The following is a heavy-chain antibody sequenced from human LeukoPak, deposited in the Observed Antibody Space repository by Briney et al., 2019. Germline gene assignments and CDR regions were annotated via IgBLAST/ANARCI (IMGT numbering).Heavy chain of an antibody. D-gene: IGHD5-24*01. CDR2: IDKDGSKK. CDR3: ARDGIDGFIDF. Sequence: GGSLRLSWAASGFTFSSYWLSWVRQAPGKGLEWVANIDKDGSKKYYVDSVKGRFTISRDNAKNSLYLQMNSLRVEDTAVYYCARDGIDGFIDFWGQGTLVTVSS. J-gene: IGHJ4*02. CDR1: GFTFSSYW. V-gene: IGHV3-7*01.